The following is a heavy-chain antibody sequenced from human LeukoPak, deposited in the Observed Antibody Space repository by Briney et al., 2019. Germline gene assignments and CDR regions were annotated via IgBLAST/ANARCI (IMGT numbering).Heavy chain of an antibody. D-gene: IGHD2-2*02. CDR1: GYTFTSYD. J-gene: IGHJ4*02. CDR3: ASSVREIVVVPAAIPASFDY. V-gene: IGHV1-8*01. CDR2: MNPNSGNT. Sequence: GASVKVSCKASGYTFTSYDINWVRQATGQGLEWMGWMNPNSGNTGYAQKFQGRVTMTRNTSISTAYMELSSLRSEDTAVYYCASSVREIVVVPAAIPASFDYWGQGTLVTVS.